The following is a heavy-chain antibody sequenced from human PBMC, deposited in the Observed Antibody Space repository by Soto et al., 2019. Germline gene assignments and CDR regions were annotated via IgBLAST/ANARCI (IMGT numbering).Heavy chain of an antibody. CDR2: ISGSGGST. D-gene: IGHD6-19*01. J-gene: IGHJ4*02. Sequence: EVQLLESGGGLVQPGGSLRLSCTASGFTFSSYAMNWVRQAPGKGREWVSVISGSGGSTYYADSVKGRFTISRDNSKNTLYLQRNSLRAEDTAVYYCASRTSGWYFDYWGQGTLVTVSS. CDR1: GFTFSSYA. V-gene: IGHV3-23*01. CDR3: ASRTSGWYFDY.